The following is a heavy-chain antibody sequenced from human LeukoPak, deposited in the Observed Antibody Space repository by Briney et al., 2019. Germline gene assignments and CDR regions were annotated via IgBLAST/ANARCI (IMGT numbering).Heavy chain of an antibody. Sequence: ASVKVSCKASGYTFSDYYIHWVRQAPGQGLEWMGWIKASSGGSHFTQKFQGSVTMTRDTSISTAYLELTGLKSDDTAVYYCARANSEGYTTYFDSWGQGTLVTVSS. CDR2: IKASSGGS. CDR3: ARANSEGYTTYFDS. V-gene: IGHV1-2*02. CDR1: GYTFSDYY. J-gene: IGHJ4*02. D-gene: IGHD5-24*01.